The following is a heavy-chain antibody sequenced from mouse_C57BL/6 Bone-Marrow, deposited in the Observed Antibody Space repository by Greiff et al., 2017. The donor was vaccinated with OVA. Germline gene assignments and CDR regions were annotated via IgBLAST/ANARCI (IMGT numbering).Heavy chain of an antibody. CDR1: GFSLSTFGMG. CDR3: ARWGVYYYAMDY. CDR2: IWWDDDT. J-gene: IGHJ4*01. V-gene: IGHV8-8*01. Sequence: QVQLKESGPGILQPSQTLSLTCSFSGFSLSTFGMGVGWIRPPSGKGLEWLAHIWWDDDTYYNPALKSRLTISKDTSKNQVFLKIANVDTADTATYYCARWGVYYYAMDYWGQGTSVTVSS.